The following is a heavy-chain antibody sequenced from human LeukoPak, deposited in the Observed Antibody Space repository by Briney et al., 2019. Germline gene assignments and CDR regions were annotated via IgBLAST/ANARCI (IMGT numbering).Heavy chain of an antibody. CDR2: INHSGST. J-gene: IGHJ4*02. D-gene: IGHD3-22*01. V-gene: IGHV4-34*01. Sequence: SETLSLTCAVYGGSFSGYYWSWIRQPPGKGLEWIGEINHSGSTNYNPSLKSRVTISVDTSKNQFSLKLSSVTAADTAVYYCARGLPTYYYDSSGYYYIDYFDYWGQGTLVTVSS. CDR3: ARGLPTYYYDSSGYYYIDYFDY. CDR1: GGSFSGYY.